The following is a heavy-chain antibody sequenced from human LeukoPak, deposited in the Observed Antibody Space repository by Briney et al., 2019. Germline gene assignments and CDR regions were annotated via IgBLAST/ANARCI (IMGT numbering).Heavy chain of an antibody. J-gene: IGHJ5*02. CDR2: IYSGGST. Sequence: QSGGSLRLSCAASGFTVSSNYMTWVRQAPGKGLEWVSVIYSGGSTYYADSVKGRFTISRDNSKNTLYLQMNSLRAEDTAVYYCARDDSSGYFSWFDPWGQGTLVTVSS. CDR3: ARDDSSGYFSWFDP. V-gene: IGHV3-66*01. CDR1: GFTVSSNY. D-gene: IGHD3-22*01.